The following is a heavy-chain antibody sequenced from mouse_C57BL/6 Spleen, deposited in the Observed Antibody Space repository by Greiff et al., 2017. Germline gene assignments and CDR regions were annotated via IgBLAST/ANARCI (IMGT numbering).Heavy chain of an antibody. J-gene: IGHJ2*01. CDR2: IYPGNSYT. V-gene: IGHV1-5*01. CDR3: TRDYFDY. Sequence: VQLQQSGTVLSRPGASVKMSCKTSRYTFSSYWMHWVKQRPGQGLEWVGAIYPGNSYTSYNQKFKGKAKLTAVTSASTAYMELSSLTNEDSEVYYCTRDYFDYWGQGTTLTVSS. CDR1: RYTFSSYW.